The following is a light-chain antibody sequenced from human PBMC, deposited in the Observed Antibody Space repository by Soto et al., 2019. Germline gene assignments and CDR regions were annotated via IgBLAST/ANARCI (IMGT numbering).Light chain of an antibody. V-gene: IGKV1-5*03. J-gene: IGKJ1*01. Sequence: IQMTQSPSTLSSSVGDRVAITCRASQSIGIWLAWYQQKPGKAPSFLIYKASSLESGVPSRFSGGGYGTEFTLTISILQPDDFATYYCQQYNDYSLTFGQGTKVELK. CDR2: KAS. CDR1: QSIGIW. CDR3: QQYNDYSLT.